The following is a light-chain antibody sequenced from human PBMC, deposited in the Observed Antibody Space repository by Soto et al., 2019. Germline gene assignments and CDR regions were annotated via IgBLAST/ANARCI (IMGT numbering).Light chain of an antibody. CDR1: QSVSSN. CDR3: QQYNNWPYT. J-gene: IGKJ2*01. Sequence: EIVMTQSPATLSVSPGERATLSCRASQSVSSNLAWYQQKPGQAPGLLIYGASTRATGIPARFSGSGSGTEFTLTISSLQSEYFAVYYCQQYNNWPYTFGQGTKLEIK. V-gene: IGKV3-15*01. CDR2: GAS.